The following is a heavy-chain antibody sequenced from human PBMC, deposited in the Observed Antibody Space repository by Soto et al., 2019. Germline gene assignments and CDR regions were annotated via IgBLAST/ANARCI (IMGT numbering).Heavy chain of an antibody. D-gene: IGHD6-19*01. CDR2: TYYRSKWYN. V-gene: IGHV6-1*01. J-gene: IGHJ6*02. CDR1: GDSVSSNSAA. CDR3: ARDSSIAVAGTNEVEHYYYYYGMDV. Sequence: PSQTLSLTCAISGDSVSSNSAAWNWIRQSPSRGLEWLGRTYYRSKWYNDYAVSVKSRITINPDTSKNQFSLQLNSVTPEDTAVYYCARDSSIAVAGTNEVEHYYYYYGMDVWGQGTTVTVSS.